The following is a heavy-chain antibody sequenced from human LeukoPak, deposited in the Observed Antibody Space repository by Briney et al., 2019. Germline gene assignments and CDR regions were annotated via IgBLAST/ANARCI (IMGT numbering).Heavy chain of an antibody. D-gene: IGHD2-15*01. CDR2: IKEDGSEK. Sequence: GGSLRLSCAASGFTFSTYWMKWVRQAPGKGLEWVASIKEDGSEKYYVDSVKARFTISRDNAENSLYLQMNSLRAEDTAVYYCVRGGWWYEYWGQGTLVNVSS. CDR1: GFTFSTYW. J-gene: IGHJ4*02. CDR3: VRGGWWYEY. V-gene: IGHV3-7*05.